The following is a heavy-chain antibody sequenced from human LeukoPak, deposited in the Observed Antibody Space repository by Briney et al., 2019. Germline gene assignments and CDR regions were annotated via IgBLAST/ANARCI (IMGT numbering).Heavy chain of an antibody. CDR3: ASISSTVTEVDP. CDR1: GYSISSGYY. J-gene: IGHJ5*02. CDR2: IYHSGST. V-gene: IGHV4-38-2*01. Sequence: SETLSLTCAVSGYSISSGYYWGWLRQPPGQGLGWIGSIYHSGSTFYNPSLKRRVPISVDTYKNQVSLKLSSVTAADTAVYYCASISSTVTEVDPWGQGTLVTVSS. D-gene: IGHD4-11*01.